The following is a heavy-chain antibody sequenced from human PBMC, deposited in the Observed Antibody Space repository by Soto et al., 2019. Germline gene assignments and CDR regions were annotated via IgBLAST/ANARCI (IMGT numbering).Heavy chain of an antibody. D-gene: IGHD5-12*01. CDR2: IIPIFGTA. J-gene: IGHJ4*02. CDR3: ALQIPPTIVATITELDY. V-gene: IGHV1-69*06. CDR1: GGTFSSYA. Sequence: ASVKVSCKASGGTFSSYAISWVRQAPGQGLEWMGGIIPIFGTANYAQKFQGRVTITADKSTSTAYMELSSLRSEDTAVYYCALQIPPTIVATITELDYWGQGTLVTVSS.